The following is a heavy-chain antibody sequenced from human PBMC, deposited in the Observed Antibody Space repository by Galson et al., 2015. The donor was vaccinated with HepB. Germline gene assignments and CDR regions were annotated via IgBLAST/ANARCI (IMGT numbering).Heavy chain of an antibody. CDR1: GFTVSSNY. V-gene: IGHV3-53*01. CDR2: IYSGGST. J-gene: IGHJ3*02. Sequence: SLRLSCAASGFTVSSNYMSWVRQAPGKGLEWVSVIYSGGSTYYADSVKGRFTISRDNSKNTLYLQMNSLRAEDTAVYYCARGWGVTRGGVAVAGAFDIWGQGTMVTVSS. D-gene: IGHD6-19*01. CDR3: ARGWGVTRGGVAVAGAFDI.